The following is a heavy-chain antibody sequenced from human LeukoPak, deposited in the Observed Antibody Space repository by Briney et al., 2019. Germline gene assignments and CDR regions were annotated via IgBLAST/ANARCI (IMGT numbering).Heavy chain of an antibody. J-gene: IGHJ4*02. CDR2: ISENGRNT. Sequence: PGGSLRLSCAASGFTFRSYWMHWVRQAPGKGLMWVSRISENGRNTNYADSVKGRFTVSRDNAKNTLYLQMNSLRAEDTAVYYCATSPGVGADWGQGTLVTVSS. CDR3: ATSPGVGAD. V-gene: IGHV3-74*01. CDR1: GFTFRSYW. D-gene: IGHD1-26*01.